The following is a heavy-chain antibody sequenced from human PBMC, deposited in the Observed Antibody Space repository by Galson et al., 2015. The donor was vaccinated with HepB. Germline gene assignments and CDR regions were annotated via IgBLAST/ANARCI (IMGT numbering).Heavy chain of an antibody. CDR3: ARGYYYGSGSYLPFDY. D-gene: IGHD3-10*01. J-gene: IGHJ4*02. CDR2: INPSGGST. Sequence: SVKVSCKASGYTFTSYYMHWVRQAPGQGLEWMGIINPSGGSTSYAQKLQGRVTTTRDTSTSTVYMELSSLRSEDTAVYYCARGYYYGSGSYLPFDYWGQGTLVTVSS. V-gene: IGHV1-46*04. CDR1: GYTFTSYY.